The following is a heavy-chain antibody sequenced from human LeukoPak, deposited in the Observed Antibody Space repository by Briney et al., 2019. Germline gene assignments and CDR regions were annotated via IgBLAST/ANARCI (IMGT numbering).Heavy chain of an antibody. CDR3: ARDIGSYFDY. J-gene: IGHJ4*02. V-gene: IGHV4-61*02. Sequence: SETLSLTCTVSGGSLSSGSYYWSWIRQPAGKGLEWIGRIYTSGSTNYNPSLKSRVTISVDTSKNQFSLKLSSVTAADTAVYYCARDIGSYFDYWGQGTLVTVSS. CDR1: GGSLSSGSYY. CDR2: IYTSGST. D-gene: IGHD1-26*01.